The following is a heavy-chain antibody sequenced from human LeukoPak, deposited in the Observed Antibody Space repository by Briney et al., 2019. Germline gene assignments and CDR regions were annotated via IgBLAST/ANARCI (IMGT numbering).Heavy chain of an antibody. CDR3: ARDDILTGYYRTGAFDI. CDR2: IIPIFGTA. CDR1: GGTFSSYA. J-gene: IGHJ3*02. Sequence: SVKVSCKASGGTFSSYAISWVRQAPGQGLEWMGGIIPIFGTANYAQKFQGRVTITADKSTSTAYMELSSLRSEDTAVYYCARDDILTGYYRTGAFDIWGRGTMVTVSS. D-gene: IGHD3-9*01. V-gene: IGHV1-69*06.